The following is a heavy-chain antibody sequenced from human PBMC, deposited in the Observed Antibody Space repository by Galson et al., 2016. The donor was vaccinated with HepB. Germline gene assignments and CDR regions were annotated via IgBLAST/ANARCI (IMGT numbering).Heavy chain of an antibody. D-gene: IGHD5-18*01. CDR2: INPSGDTST. V-gene: IGHV1-46*01. J-gene: IGHJ1*01. CDR1: GYIFTNYA. CDR3: ARDESGYSYGKYFRH. Sequence: SVKVSCKASGYIFTNYAISWVRQAPGQGLEWMGVINPSGDTSTTYAQKFQGRVTMTRDTSTSTVYMELSSLRSEDTAVYYCARDESGYSYGKYFRHWGQGTLVTVSS.